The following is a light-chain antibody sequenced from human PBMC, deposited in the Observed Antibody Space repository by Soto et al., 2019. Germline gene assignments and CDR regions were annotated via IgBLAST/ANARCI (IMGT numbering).Light chain of an antibody. CDR2: DES. V-gene: IGKV1-9*01. CDR3: QHVHSYPRS. Sequence: DIQLTQSPSFLSASVGDRVTITCRASQHIRTCLTWYQQKPGKAPNLLIYDESILQGGVPSRFRGFGFETEFAPTISSLQTEDPATYHCQHVHSYPRSLGQGTKREIK. J-gene: IGKJ2*01. CDR1: QHIRTC.